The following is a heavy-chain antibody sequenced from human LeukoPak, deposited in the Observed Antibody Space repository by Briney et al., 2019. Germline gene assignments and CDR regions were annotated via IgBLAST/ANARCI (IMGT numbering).Heavy chain of an antibody. Sequence: ASVKVSCKASGYTFTSYGISWVRQAPGQGLEWMGWISAYNGNTNYAQKLQGRVTMTTDTSTSIAYLELRSRRSDDTAVYYCARDLHYGDYEDYWGQGTLVTVSS. CDR2: ISAYNGNT. CDR1: GYTFTSYG. D-gene: IGHD4-17*01. CDR3: ARDLHYGDYEDY. J-gene: IGHJ4*02. V-gene: IGHV1-18*01.